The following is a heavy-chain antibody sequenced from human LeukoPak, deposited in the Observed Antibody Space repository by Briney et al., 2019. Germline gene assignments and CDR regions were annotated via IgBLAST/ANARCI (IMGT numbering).Heavy chain of an antibody. CDR1: GFTFSSYS. J-gene: IGHJ4*02. V-gene: IGHV3-48*04. CDR3: ARGGSYPLGYFDY. D-gene: IGHD1-26*01. CDR2: ISSSSSTI. Sequence: GGSLRLSCAASGFTFSSYSMSWVRQAPGKGLEWVSYISSSSSTIYYADSVKGRFTISRDNAKNSLYLQMNSLRAEDTAVYYCARGGSYPLGYFDYWGQGTLVTVSS.